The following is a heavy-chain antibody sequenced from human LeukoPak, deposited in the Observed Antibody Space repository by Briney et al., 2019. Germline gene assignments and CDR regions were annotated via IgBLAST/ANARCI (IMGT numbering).Heavy chain of an antibody. D-gene: IGHD6-13*01. CDR3: ARWGIAAAAFDY. Sequence: PSETLSLTCTVSGGSISSSSYYWGWIRQPPGKGLEWIGSIYYSGSTYYNPSLKSRVTISVDTSKNQFSLKLSSVTAADTAVYYCARWGIAAAAFDYWGQGTLVTVSS. CDR1: GGSISSSSYY. J-gene: IGHJ4*02. CDR2: IYYSGST. V-gene: IGHV4-39*07.